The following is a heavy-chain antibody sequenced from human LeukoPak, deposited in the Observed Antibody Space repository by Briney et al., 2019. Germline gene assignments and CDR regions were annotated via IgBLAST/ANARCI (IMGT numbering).Heavy chain of an antibody. D-gene: IGHD3-10*01. CDR2: IYTSGST. CDR3: ARADSLYYYGSGSYKGPFDY. CDR1: GGSITNYY. Sequence: SETLSLTGTDAGGSITNYYWSWIRQPAGKRLEWIGRIYTSGSTNYSPSLKSRVTISVDTSKNQFSLKLSSVTAADTAVYYCARADSLYYYGSGSYKGPFDYWGQGTLVTVSS. J-gene: IGHJ4*02. V-gene: IGHV4-4*07.